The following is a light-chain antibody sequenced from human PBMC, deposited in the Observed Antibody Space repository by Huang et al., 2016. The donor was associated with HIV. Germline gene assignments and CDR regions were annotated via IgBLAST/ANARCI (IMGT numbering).Light chain of an antibody. CDR3: QQYNTSPRT. J-gene: IGKJ1*01. CDR1: QSVFKN. V-gene: IGKV3-15*01. CDR2: GSS. Sequence: ENLMTQSPSTLSVSPGESATLSCRASQSVFKNLAWYQQKPGQAPKLLIYGSSTRAAGIPARFSGSGFGKDFTLTISSLQSEDFAVYYCQQYNTSPRTFGQGTKVEV.